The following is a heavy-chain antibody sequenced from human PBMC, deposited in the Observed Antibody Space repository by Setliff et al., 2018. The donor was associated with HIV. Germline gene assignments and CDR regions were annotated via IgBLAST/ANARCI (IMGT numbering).Heavy chain of an antibody. V-gene: IGHV4-59*02. Sequence: PSETLSLTCSISGGSVTSYLWHWFRQPPGKGLEWIGYIYYTGITDNNPSLEGRVTISVDTSKNQVSLRLKSVTTADTAVYYCARESYGGNSRPFDYWGQGALVTVSS. J-gene: IGHJ4*02. CDR3: ARESYGGNSRPFDY. CDR1: GGSVTSYL. CDR2: IYYTGIT. D-gene: IGHD2-21*02.